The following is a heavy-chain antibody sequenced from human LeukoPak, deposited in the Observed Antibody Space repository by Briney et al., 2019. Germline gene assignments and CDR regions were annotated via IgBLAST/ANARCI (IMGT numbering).Heavy chain of an antibody. CDR1: GFTFSNYG. V-gene: IGHV3-30*18. Sequence: GGSLRLSCAASGFTFSNYGMHWVRQAPGKGLEWVAAISYDGSNKNYADSVKGRFTVSRDNSKNTLYLQMNNLRVDDTAVFYCAKVPRRRASVTVLFDYWGQGILVTVSS. CDR3: AKVPRRRASVTVLFDY. D-gene: IGHD2-21*02. CDR2: ISYDGSNK. J-gene: IGHJ4*02.